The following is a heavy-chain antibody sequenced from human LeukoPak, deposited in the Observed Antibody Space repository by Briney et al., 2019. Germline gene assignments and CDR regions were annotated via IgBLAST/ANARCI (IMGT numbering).Heavy chain of an antibody. Sequence: GSLRLSCAASGFTFSIYCMHWVRQAPGKGPMWVSRICPDGTVTNYADSVKARFTISRDNARNTVYLQMNSLRAEDTAVYYCARAVVPTAVNNWLDPWGQGTLVTVSS. J-gene: IGHJ5*02. CDR2: ICPDGTVT. CDR1: GFTFSIYC. D-gene: IGHD2-15*01. V-gene: IGHV3-74*01. CDR3: ARAVVPTAVNNWLDP.